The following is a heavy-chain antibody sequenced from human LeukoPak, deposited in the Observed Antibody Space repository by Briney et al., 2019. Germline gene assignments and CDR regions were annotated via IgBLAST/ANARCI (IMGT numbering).Heavy chain of an antibody. CDR3: ARGGDCSGGSCYFFDY. V-gene: IGHV4-59*01. D-gene: IGHD2-15*01. Sequence: LETLSLTCTVSGGSISSYYWGWIRQPPGKGLEWIGYIYYSGSTNYNPSLKSRVTISVDTSKNQFSLKLSSVTAADTAVYYCARGGDCSGGSCYFFDYWGQGTLVTVSS. CDR1: GGSISSYY. J-gene: IGHJ4*02. CDR2: IYYSGST.